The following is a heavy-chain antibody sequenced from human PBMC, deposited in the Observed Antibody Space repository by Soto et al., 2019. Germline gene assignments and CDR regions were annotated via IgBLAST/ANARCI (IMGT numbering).Heavy chain of an antibody. V-gene: IGHV3-11*01. CDR1: GFTFSDYY. J-gene: IGHJ6*03. Sequence: QVQLVESGGGLVKPGGSLRLSCAASGFTFSDYYMSWIRQAPGKGLEWVSYISSSGSTIYYADSVKGRFTISRDNAKNSLYLQMNSLRAEDTAVYYCASPVVTLGYTYGYLLSPPHYGYMDVWGKGTTVTVSS. D-gene: IGHD5-18*01. CDR2: ISSSGSTI. CDR3: ASPVVTLGYTYGYLLSPPHYGYMDV.